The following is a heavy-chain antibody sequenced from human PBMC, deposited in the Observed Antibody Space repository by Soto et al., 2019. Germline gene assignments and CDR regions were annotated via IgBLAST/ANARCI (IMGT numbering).Heavy chain of an antibody. J-gene: IGHJ3*02. CDR2: ISAYNGNT. D-gene: IGHD6-19*01. CDR3: ARDTLGYSSGWYGNDAFDI. CDR1: GYTFTSYG. Sequence: ASVKVSCKASGYTFTSYGISWVRQAPGQGLEWMGWISAYNGNTNYAQKHQGRVTMTTDTSTSTAYMELRSLRSDDTAVYYCARDTLGYSSGWYGNDAFDIWGQGTMVTVSS. V-gene: IGHV1-18*01.